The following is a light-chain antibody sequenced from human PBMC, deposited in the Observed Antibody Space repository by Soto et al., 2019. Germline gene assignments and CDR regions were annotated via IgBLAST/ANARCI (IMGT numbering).Light chain of an antibody. V-gene: IGLV2-14*01. CDR2: EVS. CDR3: SSYTSSSTPYV. CDR1: SSDVGGYNY. J-gene: IGLJ1*01. Sequence: QSVLTQPASVSGSPGQSITISCTGTSSDVGGYNYVSWYQQHPGKAPKLIIYEVSNRPSGVSNRLSGSKSGNTASLTISGLQAEDEADYYCSSYTSSSTPYVFGTGTKGTVL.